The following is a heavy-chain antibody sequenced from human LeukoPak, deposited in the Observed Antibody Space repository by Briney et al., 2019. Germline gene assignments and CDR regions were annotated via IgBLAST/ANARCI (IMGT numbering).Heavy chain of an antibody. D-gene: IGHD5-18*01. Sequence: TGGSLRLSCAASGFTFSSYAMSWVRQAPGKVLEWVSAISGSGGSTYYADSVKGRFTISRDNSKNTLYLQMNSLRAEDTAVYYCAKGGRYSYGYGVDYWGQGTLVTVSS. CDR3: AKGGRYSYGYGVDY. J-gene: IGHJ4*02. CDR2: ISGSGGST. V-gene: IGHV3-23*01. CDR1: GFTFSSYA.